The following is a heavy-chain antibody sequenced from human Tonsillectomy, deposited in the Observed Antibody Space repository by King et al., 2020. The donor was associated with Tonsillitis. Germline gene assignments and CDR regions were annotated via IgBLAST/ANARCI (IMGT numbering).Heavy chain of an antibody. Sequence: QLVQSGGGVVQPGRSLRLSCSASGFIFNNYALHWVRQAPGKGLEWVAVISYEGSNNYYTDSVKGRFTISRDSSKNTLDLQLNSLRAEDTAVYYCARGPPELRFLDMDVWGTGTTVTVSS. D-gene: IGHD3-3*01. CDR3: ARGPPELRFLDMDV. CDR2: ISYEGSNN. J-gene: IGHJ6*03. CDR1: GFIFNNYA. V-gene: IGHV3-30*10.